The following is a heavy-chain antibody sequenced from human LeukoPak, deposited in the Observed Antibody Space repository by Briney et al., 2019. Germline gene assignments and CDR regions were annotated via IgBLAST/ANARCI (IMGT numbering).Heavy chain of an antibody. D-gene: IGHD3-16*01. J-gene: IGHJ4*02. CDR3: GTLGGTADY. CDR2: IIPIFGTA. Sequence: GASVKVSCKASGGTFSSYAISWVRQAPGQGLEWMGGIIPIFGTANYAQKFQGRVTITADESTSTVYMDLSSLRSEDTAVYYCGTLGGTADYWGQGTLVTVSS. V-gene: IGHV1-69*13. CDR1: GGTFSSYA.